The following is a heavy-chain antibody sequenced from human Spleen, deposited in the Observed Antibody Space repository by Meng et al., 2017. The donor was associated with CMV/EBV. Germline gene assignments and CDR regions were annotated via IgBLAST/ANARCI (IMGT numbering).Heavy chain of an antibody. Sequence: GESLKISCATSGFTFSTYTMHRVRQAPGKGLEWVSSISSSRSYINYADSVKGRVTISRDNAKSSLYLQMNRLRAGDTAVYYCARERLYQPLWGDALDIWGQGTMVTVSS. J-gene: IGHJ3*02. V-gene: IGHV3-21*01. CDR2: ISSSRSYI. D-gene: IGHD2-2*01. CDR1: GFTFSTYT. CDR3: ARERLYQPLWGDALDI.